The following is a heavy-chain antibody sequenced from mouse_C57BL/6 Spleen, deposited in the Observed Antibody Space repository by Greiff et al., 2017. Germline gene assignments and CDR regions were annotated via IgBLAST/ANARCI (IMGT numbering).Heavy chain of an antibody. CDR1: GFTFSSYG. Sequence: EVQLQESGGDLVKPGGSLKLSCAASGFTFSSYGLSWVRQTPDKRLEWVATISSGGSYTYYPDSVKGRFTISRDHAKNTLYLQMSSLKSEDTAMYYCARHYYYGSSPLYYFDYWGQGTTLTVSS. J-gene: IGHJ2*01. CDR3: ARHYYYGSSPLYYFDY. V-gene: IGHV5-6*01. CDR2: ISSGGSYT. D-gene: IGHD1-1*01.